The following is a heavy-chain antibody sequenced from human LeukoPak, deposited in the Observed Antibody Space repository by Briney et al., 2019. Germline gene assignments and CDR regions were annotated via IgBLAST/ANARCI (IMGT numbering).Heavy chain of an antibody. J-gene: IGHJ4*02. CDR1: GYTLTELS. CDR3: ATFGYGSGSDDY. CDR2: FDPEDGET. Sequence: ASVKVSCKVSGYTLTELSMHWVRQAPGKGLEWMGGFDPEDGETIYAQKFQGRVTMTEDTSTDTAYMELSSLRSEDTAVYYCATFGYGSGSDDYWGQGTLVTVSS. V-gene: IGHV1-24*01. D-gene: IGHD3-10*01.